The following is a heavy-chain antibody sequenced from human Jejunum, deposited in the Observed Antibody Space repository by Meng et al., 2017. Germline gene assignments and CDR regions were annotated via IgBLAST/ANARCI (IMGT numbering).Heavy chain of an antibody. CDR2: IYYSGGT. CDR1: GGSISSDGYY. J-gene: IGHJ3*02. CDR3: ARSFAPVRDYFFDI. Sequence: SETLSLTCTVSGGSISSDGYYRNWIRQHPGKGLEWIGYIYYSGGTYYNPSLSSLVSMSVDTSKNQFSLKLSSVTAADTAVYYCARSFAPVRDYFFDIWGQGTMVTVSS. V-gene: IGHV4-31*01. D-gene: IGHD3-10*01.